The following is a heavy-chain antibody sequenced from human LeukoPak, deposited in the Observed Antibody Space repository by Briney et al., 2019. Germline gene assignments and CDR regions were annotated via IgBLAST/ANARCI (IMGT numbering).Heavy chain of an antibody. D-gene: IGHD3-22*01. V-gene: IGHV1-69*13. J-gene: IGHJ4*02. CDR1: GGTFSSYA. CDR3: ARDPYYYDSSGYYLATRPYYFDY. Sequence: ASVKVSCKASGGTFSSYAISWVRQAPGQGLEWMGGIIPIFGTASYAQKSQGRVTITADESTSTAYMELSSLRSEDTAVYYCARDPYYYDSSGYYLATRPYYFDYWGQGTLVTVSS. CDR2: IIPIFGTA.